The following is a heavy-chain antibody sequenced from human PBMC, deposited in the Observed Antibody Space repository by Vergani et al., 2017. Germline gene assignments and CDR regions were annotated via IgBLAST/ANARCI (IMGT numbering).Heavy chain of an antibody. J-gene: IGHJ4*02. Sequence: EVQLLESGGGLVQPGGSLRLSCEASGFSFPGYAMSWVRQAPGKGLEWVSSVSGTSATPYYADSVKGRFIITRDNSKNTLHLQMNSLRADDTAVYYCTKSSRRYTGYLFDYWGQGTLATVSS. V-gene: IGHV3-23*01. D-gene: IGHD5-12*01. CDR1: GFSFPGYA. CDR2: VSGTSATP. CDR3: TKSSRRYTGYLFDY.